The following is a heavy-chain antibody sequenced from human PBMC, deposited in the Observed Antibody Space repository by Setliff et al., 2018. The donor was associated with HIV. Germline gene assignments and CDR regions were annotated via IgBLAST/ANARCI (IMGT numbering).Heavy chain of an antibody. V-gene: IGHV4-59*11. CDR2: IFYSGNT. Sequence: SETLSLTCTVSGASISSHYWSWIRQPPGKGLEWIGYIFYSGNTNYNPSLKSRVTISVDTSKNQFSLKLTSVPAADTAVYYCARGREWFGGTYHPFDYWGQGTLVTVSS. J-gene: IGHJ4*02. CDR1: GASISSHY. D-gene: IGHD3-3*01. CDR3: ARGREWFGGTYHPFDY.